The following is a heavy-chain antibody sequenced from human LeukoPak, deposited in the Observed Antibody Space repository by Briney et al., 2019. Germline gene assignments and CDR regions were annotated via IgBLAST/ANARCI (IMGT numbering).Heavy chain of an antibody. J-gene: IGHJ4*02. D-gene: IGHD3-3*01. CDR3: ARAPFYYVLWSGHFDY. V-gene: IGHV3-11*01. Sequence: GGSLRLSCAASGFTFSDYYMSWIRQAPGKGLQLLSFISPSATSIHYADSVRGRFTISRDNGKNSLDLQMNSLRAEDTAVYFCARAPFYYVLWSGHFDYWGQGSLVTVSS. CDR1: GFTFSDYY. CDR2: ISPSATSI.